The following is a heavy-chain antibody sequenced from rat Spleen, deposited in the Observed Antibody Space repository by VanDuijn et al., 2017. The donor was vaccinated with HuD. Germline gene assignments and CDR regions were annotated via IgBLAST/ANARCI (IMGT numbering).Heavy chain of an antibody. D-gene: IGHD1-9*01. V-gene: IGHV5-17*01. CDR1: GFTFSDYG. CDR2: ISYDGSST. J-gene: IGHJ2*01. CDR3: ARPTTGIPFNY. Sequence: EVHLVESGGGLVQPGRSLKLSCAASGFTFSDYGMAWVLQAPTKGLEWVASISYDGSSTYYRDSVKGRFTISRDNAKSTLYLQMDSLRSEDAAIYYCARPTTGIPFNYWGQGVMVTVSS.